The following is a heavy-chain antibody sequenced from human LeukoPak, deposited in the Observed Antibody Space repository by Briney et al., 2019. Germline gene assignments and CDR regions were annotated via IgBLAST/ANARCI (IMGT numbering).Heavy chain of an antibody. CDR3: ARDISSGYPTY. CDR1: GFTFSSYE. D-gene: IGHD5-12*01. CDR2: IGLSGNTI. Sequence: PGGSLRLSCAASGFTFSSYEMNWVRQAPGKGLEWVSYIGLSGNTIYYADSVKGRFTISRDNAKNSLYLQMNSLRAEDTAVYYCARDISSGYPTYWGQGTLVTVSS. J-gene: IGHJ4*02. V-gene: IGHV3-48*03.